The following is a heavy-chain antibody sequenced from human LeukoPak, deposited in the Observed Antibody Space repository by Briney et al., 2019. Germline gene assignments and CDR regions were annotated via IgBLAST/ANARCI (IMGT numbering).Heavy chain of an antibody. D-gene: IGHD6-13*01. V-gene: IGHV3-74*01. J-gene: IGHJ3*01. Sequence: PGGSLRLSCAASGFTFTTSWMHWFRQAPGEGLVWVSRIESDGTSTTYADSVKGRFTISRDNAKNTLYLQMNSLRAEDTAVYYCARDQYSSTWYRGAFDVWGQGTMVSVSS. CDR2: IESDGTST. CDR1: GFTFTTSW. CDR3: ARDQYSSTWYRGAFDV.